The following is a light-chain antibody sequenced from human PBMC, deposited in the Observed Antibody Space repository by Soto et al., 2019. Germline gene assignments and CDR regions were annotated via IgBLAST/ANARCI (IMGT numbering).Light chain of an antibody. V-gene: IGKV1-5*03. CDR2: KAS. J-gene: IGKJ4*01. Sequence: DIQMTQSPSTLSASVGDRVTITCLASQSISSWLAWYQQKPGKAPKLLIYKASSLESGVPSRFSGSGSGTEFTLTISSLQPDDFATYYCQQYNSYPLTFGGGTKVDI. CDR3: QQYNSYPLT. CDR1: QSISSW.